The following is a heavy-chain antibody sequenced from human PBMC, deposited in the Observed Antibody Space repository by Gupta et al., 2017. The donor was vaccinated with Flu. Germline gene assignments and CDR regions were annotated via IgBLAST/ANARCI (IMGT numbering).Heavy chain of an antibody. V-gene: IGHV3-23*01. J-gene: IGHJ4*02. Sequence: EVQLLESGGGLVQPGGSLRLSCAASGFTFSSYAMSWVRQAPGKGLEWVLGISGSGGSTYDADAVKGRLTISRDNSKKTLYLKMKRMRAEDTAVYYFANDQDLQGDSSYGGQGTMVTVYS. D-gene: IGHD3-22*01. CDR3: ANDQDLQGDSSY. CDR2: ISGSGGST. CDR1: GFTFSSYA.